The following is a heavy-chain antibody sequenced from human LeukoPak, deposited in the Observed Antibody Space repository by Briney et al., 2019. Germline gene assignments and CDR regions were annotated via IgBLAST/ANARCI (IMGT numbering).Heavy chain of an antibody. CDR1: GFTFSSYS. Sequence: GGSLRLSCAASGFTFSSYSMNWVRQAPGKGLEWVSSSSSSRSYIYYADSVKGRFTISRDNAKNSLYLQMNSLRAEDTAVYYCARDRAYCGRDCNPYYYYMDVWGKGTRVTVSS. V-gene: IGHV3-21*01. CDR3: ARDRAYCGRDCNPYYYYMDV. J-gene: IGHJ6*03. D-gene: IGHD2-21*02. CDR2: SSSSRSYI.